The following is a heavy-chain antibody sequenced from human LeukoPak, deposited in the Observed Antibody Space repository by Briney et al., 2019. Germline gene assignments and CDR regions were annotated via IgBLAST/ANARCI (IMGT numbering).Heavy chain of an antibody. CDR2: ITSEGSST. J-gene: IGHJ4*02. V-gene: IGHV3-74*01. D-gene: IGHD2-15*01. CDR3: ARGSSVVALD. Sequence: GGSLRLSCAASGFTFSSYWMHWVRQVPGKGLVWVSRITSEGSSTSYADSVKGRFTISRDNAKNTLYLQMNSLRAGDTAVYYCARGSSVVALDWGQGTLVTVPS. CDR1: GFTFSSYW.